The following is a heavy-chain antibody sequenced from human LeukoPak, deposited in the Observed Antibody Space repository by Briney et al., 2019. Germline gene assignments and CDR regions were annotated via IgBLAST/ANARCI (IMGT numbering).Heavy chain of an antibody. D-gene: IGHD3-9*01. J-gene: IGHJ4*02. CDR1: GGSVSSGLDY. CDR3: TRLSKGRYFDYIFHN. Sequence: SETLSLTCSVSGGSVSSGLDYWGWIRQPPGKGLEWVGNIYYTGSTYSNPSLKSRVTMSVDTSKNQFSLKMSSVTAADTAVYYCTRLSKGRYFDYIFHNWGRGALVTVSS. V-gene: IGHV4-39*01. CDR2: IYYTGST.